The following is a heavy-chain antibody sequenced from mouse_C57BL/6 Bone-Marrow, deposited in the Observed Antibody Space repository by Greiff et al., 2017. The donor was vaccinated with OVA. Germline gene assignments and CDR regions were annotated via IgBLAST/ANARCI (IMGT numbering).Heavy chain of an antibody. V-gene: IGHV1-76*01. J-gene: IGHJ1*03. CDR2: IYPGSGNT. Sequence: QVQLKQSGAELVRPGASVKLSCKASGYTFTDYYINWVKQRPGQGLEWIARIYPGSGNTYYNEKFKGKATLTAEKSSSTAYMQLSSLTSEDSAVYFCARRSNYRYFEVWGTGTTVTVSS. D-gene: IGHD2-5*01. CDR1: GYTFTDYY. CDR3: ARRSNYRYFEV.